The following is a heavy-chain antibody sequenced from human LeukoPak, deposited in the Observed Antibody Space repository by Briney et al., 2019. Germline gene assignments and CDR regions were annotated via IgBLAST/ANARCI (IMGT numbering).Heavy chain of an antibody. Sequence: PSETLSLTCTVSGGSISSSSYYWGWIRQPPGKGLEWIGSIYYSGSTYYNPSLKSRVTISVDTSKNQFSLKLSSVTAADKAVYYCARTKYSSGWYYYYGMDVWGQGTTVTASS. D-gene: IGHD6-19*01. CDR1: GGSISSSSYY. CDR3: ARTKYSSGWYYYYGMDV. CDR2: IYYSGST. V-gene: IGHV4-39*01. J-gene: IGHJ6*02.